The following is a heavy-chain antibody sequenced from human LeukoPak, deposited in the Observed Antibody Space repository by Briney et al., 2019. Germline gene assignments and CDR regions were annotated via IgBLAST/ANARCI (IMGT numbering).Heavy chain of an antibody. CDR3: ARAGVMGVRPIVVNPRVGGWFDP. CDR1: GGSFSGYY. D-gene: IGHD3-22*01. CDR2: INHSGST. V-gene: IGHV4-34*01. J-gene: IGHJ5*02. Sequence: QPSETLSLTCAVYGGSFSGYYWSWIRQPPGKGLEWIGEINHSGSTNYNPSLKSRVTISVDTSKNQFSLKLSSVTAADTAVYYCARAGVMGVRPIVVNPRVGGWFDPWGQGALVTVSS.